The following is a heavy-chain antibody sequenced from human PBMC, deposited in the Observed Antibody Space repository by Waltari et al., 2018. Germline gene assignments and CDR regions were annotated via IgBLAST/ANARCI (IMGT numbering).Heavy chain of an antibody. V-gene: IGHV3-74*01. Sequence: EVQLVESGGDLVNPGGSLRLSCEASGFALGSYWMPWVRQVPGKGLVWVSRISSDGGTTNYADSVKGRFTISRDNAKNTLYLQMNSLSAEDTAVYYCARGASGYGNFDCWGQGTLVTVSS. D-gene: IGHD5-12*01. CDR2: ISSDGGTT. CDR3: ARGASGYGNFDC. J-gene: IGHJ4*02. CDR1: GFALGSYW.